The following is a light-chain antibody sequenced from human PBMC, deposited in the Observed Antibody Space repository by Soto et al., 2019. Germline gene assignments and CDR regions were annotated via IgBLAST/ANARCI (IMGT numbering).Light chain of an antibody. J-gene: IGLJ1*01. CDR1: TSNIGTNT. V-gene: IGLV1-44*01. CDR2: SND. CDR3: SSYAGSSNV. Sequence: QSVLTQSPSASGTPGQRVSISCSGSTSNIGTNTVSWYQHVPGTAPKLLIYSNDQRPSAVPGRFSGSKSGTSASLAISGLLSEDEADYYCSSYAGSSNVFGTGTKVTVL.